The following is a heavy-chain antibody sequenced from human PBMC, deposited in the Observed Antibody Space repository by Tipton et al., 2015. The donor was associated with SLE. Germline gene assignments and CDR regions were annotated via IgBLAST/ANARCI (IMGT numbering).Heavy chain of an antibody. CDR2: IYQDGST. CDR1: GYSISSGYF. Sequence: TLSLTCTVSGYSISSGYFWGWVRQPPGKGLEWIGTIYQDGSTYYNPSLKSRVTISLDMSRNQFSLRLSSVTAADTAVYYCARGAPLGFDYWGQGTLVTVSS. J-gene: IGHJ4*02. CDR3: ARGAPLGFDY. V-gene: IGHV4-38-2*02.